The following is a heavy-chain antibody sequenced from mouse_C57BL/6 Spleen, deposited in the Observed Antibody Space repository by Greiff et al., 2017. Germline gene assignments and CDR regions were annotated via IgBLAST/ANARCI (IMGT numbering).Heavy chain of an antibody. CDR1: GYSITSGYY. J-gene: IGHJ1*03. CDR3: ARERDVITTVVARWYFDV. CDR2: ISYDGSN. Sequence: EVKLQESGPGLVKPSQSLSLTCSVTGYSITSGYYWNWIRQFPGNKLEWMGYISYDGSNNYNPSLKNRIVITRDTSKNQFFLKLNSVTTEDTATYYCARERDVITTVVARWYFDVWGTGTTVTVSS. V-gene: IGHV3-6*01. D-gene: IGHD1-1*01.